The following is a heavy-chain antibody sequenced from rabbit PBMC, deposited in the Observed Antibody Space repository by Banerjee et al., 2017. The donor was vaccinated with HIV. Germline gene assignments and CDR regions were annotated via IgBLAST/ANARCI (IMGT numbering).Heavy chain of an antibody. CDR3: ARGDDYGDPFNL. V-gene: IGHV1S47*01. J-gene: IGHJ4*01. D-gene: IGHD2-1*01. CDR1: GIDFRSYG. Sequence: QEQLVESGGGLVTLGGSLKLSCKASGIDFRSYGISWVRQAPGKGLEWIAYIYPDYGSTDYASWVNGRFTISLDNAQNTVFLQKTSLTAADTATYFCARGDDYGDPFNLWGQGTLVTVS. CDR2: IYPDYGST.